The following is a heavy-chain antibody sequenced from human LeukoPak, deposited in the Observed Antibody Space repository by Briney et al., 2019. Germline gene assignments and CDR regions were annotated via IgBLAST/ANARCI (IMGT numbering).Heavy chain of an antibody. CDR3: AREYYDFWSGYYRGPNWFDP. CDR1: GFTFISYW. V-gene: IGHV3-7*01. D-gene: IGHD3-3*01. CDR2: IKQDGSEK. J-gene: IGHJ5*02. Sequence: GGSLRLSCAASGFTFISYWMSWVRQAPGKGLEWVANIKQDGSEKYYVDSVKGRFTISRDNAKNSLYLQMNSLRAEDTAVYYCAREYYDFWSGYYRGPNWFDPWGQGTLVTVSS.